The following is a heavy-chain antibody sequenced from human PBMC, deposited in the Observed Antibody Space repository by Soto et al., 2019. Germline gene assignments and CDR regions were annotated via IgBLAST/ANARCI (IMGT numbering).Heavy chain of an antibody. V-gene: IGHV4-59*01. CDR3: ARSIAVPSSHIDH. CDR1: CGSISGYY. CDR2: VYDTGST. Sequence: SETLSLTCSVSCGSISGYYWSWIRQAPGKGLEWIGYVYDTGSTSYNPSLQSRVTISVDTSKKQFSLSLRLVTAADTAVYFCARSIAVPSSHIDHWGQGTRVTVSS. J-gene: IGHJ4*02. D-gene: IGHD6-6*01.